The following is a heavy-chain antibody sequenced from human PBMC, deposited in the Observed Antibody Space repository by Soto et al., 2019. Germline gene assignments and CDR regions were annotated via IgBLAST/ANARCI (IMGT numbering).Heavy chain of an antibody. J-gene: IGHJ1*01. Sequence: QVQLQESGPGLVKSSGTLSLTCAVSGDSISSPHWWSWVRQPPGKGLEWIGEIYHSGTTNYNPSLKSRVTMSVDKSKNQLSLMLSSVTAADTAVYYCVRLGTRFYFQHWGQGTLVTVSS. V-gene: IGHV4-4*02. D-gene: IGHD1-1*01. CDR2: IYHSGTT. CDR1: GDSISSPHW. CDR3: VRLGTRFYFQH.